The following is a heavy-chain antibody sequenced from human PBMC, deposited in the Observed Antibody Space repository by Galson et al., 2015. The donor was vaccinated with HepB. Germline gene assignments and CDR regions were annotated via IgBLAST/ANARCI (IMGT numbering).Heavy chain of an antibody. Sequence: SVKVSCKASGYTSTNYHIHWVRQAPGQGLEWMGIINPNDGATSYPQKFQGRVTMTRDTSTSTVYMGLSSLRSEDTAVYYCARELVATYYFDYWGQATLVTVSS. CDR3: ARELVATYYFDY. CDR1: GYTSTNYH. D-gene: IGHD2-15*01. V-gene: IGHV1-46*01. J-gene: IGHJ4*02. CDR2: INPNDGAT.